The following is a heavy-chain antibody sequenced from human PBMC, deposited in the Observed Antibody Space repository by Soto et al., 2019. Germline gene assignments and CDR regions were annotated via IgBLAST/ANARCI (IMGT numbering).Heavy chain of an antibody. CDR3: ASLDGSGSYYYYYGMDV. CDR1: GYTFTGYY. CDR2: INPNSGGT. Sequence: ASVKVSCKASGYTFTGYYMHWVRQAPGQGLEWMGWINPNSGGTNYAQKFQGRVTMTRDTSISTAYMELGRLRSDDTAVYYCASLDGSGSYYYYYGMDVWGQGTTVTVSS. J-gene: IGHJ6*02. V-gene: IGHV1-2*02. D-gene: IGHD3-10*01.